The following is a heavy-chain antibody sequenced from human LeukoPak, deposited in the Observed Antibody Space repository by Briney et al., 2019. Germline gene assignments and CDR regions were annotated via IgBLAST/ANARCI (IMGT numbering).Heavy chain of an antibody. CDR3: AREDALDY. J-gene: IGHJ4*02. D-gene: IGHD2-8*01. CDR2: IDVGGST. CDR1: GFTVSTNF. Sequence: GGSLRLSCAASGFTVSTNFVTWARQAPGKGLEWVSVIDVGGSTYYADSVKGRFTISRDNSKNTVYLQMKSLRTEDTAIYYCAREDALDYWGRGTLVTVSS. V-gene: IGHV3-53*01.